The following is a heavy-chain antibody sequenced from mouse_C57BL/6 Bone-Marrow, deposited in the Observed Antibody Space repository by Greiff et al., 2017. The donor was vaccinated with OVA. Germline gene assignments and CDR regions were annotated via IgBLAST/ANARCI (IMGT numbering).Heavy chain of an antibody. CDR2: IDPSDSYT. Sequence: VQLQQPGAELVKPGASVKLSCKASGYTFTSYWMQWVKQRPGQGLEWIGEIDPSDSYTNYNQKFKGKATLTVDTSSSTAYMQLSSLTSEDSAVYYCASLLNYGSLFDYWGQGTTLTVSS. V-gene: IGHV1-50*01. J-gene: IGHJ2*01. D-gene: IGHD1-1*01. CDR1: GYTFTSYW. CDR3: ASLLNYGSLFDY.